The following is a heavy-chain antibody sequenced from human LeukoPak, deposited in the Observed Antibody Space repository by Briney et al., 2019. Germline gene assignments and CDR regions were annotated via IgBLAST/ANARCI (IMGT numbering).Heavy chain of an antibody. J-gene: IGHJ3*02. CDR3: ARVNYDILTGSSDAFDI. D-gene: IGHD3-9*01. CDR1: GYTFTSYG. V-gene: IGHV1-18*01. CDR2: ISAYNGNT. Sequence: GSSVKVSCKASGYTFTSYGNSWVRQAPGQGLELMGWISAYNGNTNYAQKLQGRVAMTTDTSTSTAYMELRSLRSDDTAVYYCARVNYDILTGSSDAFDIWGQGTMVTVSS.